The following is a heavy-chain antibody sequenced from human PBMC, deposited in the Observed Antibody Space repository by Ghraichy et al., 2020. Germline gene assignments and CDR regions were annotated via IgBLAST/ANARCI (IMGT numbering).Heavy chain of an antibody. CDR1: GGSISSYY. D-gene: IGHD6-13*01. J-gene: IGHJ5*02. V-gene: IGHV4-4*09. CDR2: IYTSGST. Sequence: SETLSLTCTVSGGSISSYYWSWIRQPPGKGLEWIGYIYTSGSTNYNPSLKSRVTISVDTSKNQFSLKLSSVTAADTAVYYCARRQTRATSGYSSSWYGSSTYNWFDPWGQGTLVTVSS. CDR3: ARRQTRATSGYSSSWYGSSTYNWFDP.